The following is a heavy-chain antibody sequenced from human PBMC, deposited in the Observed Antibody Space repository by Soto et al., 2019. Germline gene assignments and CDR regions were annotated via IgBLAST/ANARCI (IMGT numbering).Heavy chain of an antibody. D-gene: IGHD6-19*01. V-gene: IGHV1-46*03. CDR1: GYTFTSYY. J-gene: IGHJ3*02. CDR3: AGGYSSGWYSEDAFDI. Sequence: ASVKVSCKASGYTFTSYYMHWVRQAPGQGLEWMGIINPSGGSTSYAQKFQGRVTMTRDTSTSTVYMELSSLRSEDTAVYYCAGGYSSGWYSEDAFDIWGQGTMVTVSS. CDR2: INPSGGST.